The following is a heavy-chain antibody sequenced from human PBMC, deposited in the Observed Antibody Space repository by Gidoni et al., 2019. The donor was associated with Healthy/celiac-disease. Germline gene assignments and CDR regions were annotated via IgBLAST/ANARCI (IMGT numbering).Heavy chain of an antibody. J-gene: IGHJ4*02. CDR3: AKDLGGPQGGYYFDY. D-gene: IGHD1-26*01. CDR2: SSWDGGST. CDR1: GFTFDDYT. Sequence: EVQLVESGGVVVQPGGSLRLSCAASGFTFDDYTMHWVRQAPGKGLEWVSLSSWDGGSTYYAESVKGRFTISRDNSKNSLYLQMNSLRTEDTALYYCAKDLGGPQGGYYFDYWGQGTLVTVSS. V-gene: IGHV3-43*01.